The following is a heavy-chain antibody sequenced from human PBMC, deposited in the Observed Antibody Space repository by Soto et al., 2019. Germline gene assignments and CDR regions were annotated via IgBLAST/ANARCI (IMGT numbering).Heavy chain of an antibody. V-gene: IGHV3-23*01. CDR1: GFTFNNYA. J-gene: IGHJ4*02. Sequence: EVQLLDSGGGLVQPGGSLGLSCAASGFTFNNYAMNWVRQAPGMGLEWVATISNTGGGTYYVDSVKGRFSISRDNSKNTLYLQMSSLRVEDTAVYYCAKDRLAGNFDYWGQGTQVSVSS. CDR2: ISNTGGGT. CDR3: AKDRLAGNFDY.